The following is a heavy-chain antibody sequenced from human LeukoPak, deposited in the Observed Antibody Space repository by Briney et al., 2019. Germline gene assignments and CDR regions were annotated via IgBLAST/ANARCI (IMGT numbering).Heavy chain of an antibody. D-gene: IGHD3-3*01. CDR1: GFTFDDYA. CDR3: AKDGDEWSSHH. Sequence: GRSLRLSCAASGFTFDDYAMHWVRQAPGKGLEWVSGISWNSGSIGYADSVKGRFTISRDNAKNSLYLQMNSLRAEDTALYYCAKDGDEWSSHHWGQGTLVTVSS. CDR2: ISWNSGSI. J-gene: IGHJ5*02. V-gene: IGHV3-9*01.